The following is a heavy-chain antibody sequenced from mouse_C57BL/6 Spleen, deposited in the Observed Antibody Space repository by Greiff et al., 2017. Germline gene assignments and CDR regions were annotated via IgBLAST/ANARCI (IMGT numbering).Heavy chain of an antibody. Sequence: QVQLQQSGPELVKPGASVKISCKASGFAFSSSWMNWVKQRPGKGLEWLGVIWSGGSTDYNAAFISRLSISKDDSKSQIFFIKNSLQADDTAIYYCARPPSEGYELYYAMDYGGQGTSVTVSS. D-gene: IGHD1-3*01. V-gene: IGHV2-2*01. CDR1: GFAFSSSW. CDR3: ARPPSEGYELYYAMDY. J-gene: IGHJ4*01. CDR2: IWSGGST.